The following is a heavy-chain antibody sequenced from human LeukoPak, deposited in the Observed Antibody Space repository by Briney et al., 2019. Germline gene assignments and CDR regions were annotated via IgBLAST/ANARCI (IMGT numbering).Heavy chain of an antibody. CDR2: IQDDGATT. CDR1: GFTFSTFP. Sequence: PGGSLRLSCAASGFTFSTFPMHWVRQAPGKGLEWVALIQDDGATTNYADSVRGRFTISRDNSKSTVYLQMNSLKPDDTAVYYCATQSITLVVVISPFDYWGHGTLVTVSS. D-gene: IGHD3-22*01. CDR3: ATQSITLVVVISPFDY. J-gene: IGHJ4*01. V-gene: IGHV3-30*02.